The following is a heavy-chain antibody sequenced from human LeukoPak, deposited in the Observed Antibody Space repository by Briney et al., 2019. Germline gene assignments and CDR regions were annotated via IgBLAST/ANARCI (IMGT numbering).Heavy chain of an antibody. Sequence: GGSLRLSCAAPGFTFSSYAVTWVRQAPGKGLEWVSSITGSGDTAFYADSVKGRFTISRDNSKNILYLQMHSLRVEDTAVYYCVKDYSTIAAAANPLFDYWGQGALVTVSS. J-gene: IGHJ4*02. D-gene: IGHD6-25*01. CDR1: GFTFSSYA. V-gene: IGHV3-23*01. CDR2: ITGSGDTA. CDR3: VKDYSTIAAAANPLFDY.